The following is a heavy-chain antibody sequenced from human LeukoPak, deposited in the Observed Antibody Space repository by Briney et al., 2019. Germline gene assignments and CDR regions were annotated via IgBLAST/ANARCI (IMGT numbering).Heavy chain of an antibody. Sequence: SETLSLTCTVSGGSISGYYWSWIRQPPGKGLEWIGYMYYSGSTKYNPSLKSRVTISVDTSKNQLSLKLSSVTAADTAVYYCARQDYYYYVDVWGKGTTVTVSS. J-gene: IGHJ6*03. CDR3: ARQDYYYYVDV. V-gene: IGHV4-59*08. CDR2: MYYSGST. CDR1: GGSISGYY.